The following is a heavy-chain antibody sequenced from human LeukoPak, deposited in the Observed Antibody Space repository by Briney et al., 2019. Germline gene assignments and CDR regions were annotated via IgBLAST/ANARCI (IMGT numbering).Heavy chain of an antibody. Sequence: ASVKVSCKASGGTFSSYAISWVRQAPGQGLEWMGGIIPIFGTANYAQKFQGSVTITADESTSTAYMELSSLRSEDTAVYYCARSHDSSGYYYDYWGQGTLVTVSS. J-gene: IGHJ4*02. CDR1: GGTFSSYA. D-gene: IGHD3-22*01. V-gene: IGHV1-69*13. CDR2: IIPIFGTA. CDR3: ARSHDSSGYYYDY.